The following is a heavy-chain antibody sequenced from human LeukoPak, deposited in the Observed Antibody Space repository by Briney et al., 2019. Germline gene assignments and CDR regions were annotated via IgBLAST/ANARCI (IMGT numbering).Heavy chain of an antibody. CDR1: GFTFSSYA. J-gene: IGHJ4*02. V-gene: IGHV3-23*01. CDR2: ISGSGGST. CDR3: AKDPLYSGSYYFDY. D-gene: IGHD1-26*01. Sequence: GGSLRLSCAASGFTFSSYAMSWIRQPPGKGLEWVSAISGSGGSTYYADSVKGRFTNSRDNSKNTLYLQMNSLRAEDTAVYYCAKDPLYSGSYYFDYWGQGTLVTVSS.